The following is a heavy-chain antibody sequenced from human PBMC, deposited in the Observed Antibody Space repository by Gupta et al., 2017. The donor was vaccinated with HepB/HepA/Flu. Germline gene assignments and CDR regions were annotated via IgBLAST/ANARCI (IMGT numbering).Heavy chain of an antibody. V-gene: IGHV1-69*06. CDR1: GGTFSSYA. Sequence: QVQLVQSGAEVKKPGSSVKVSCKASGGTFSSYAISWVRQAPGQGLEWMGGIITIFGTANYAQKVQGRVTITADKSTRTAYMELRRLRSEDTAVYYSASRDDSERYFDYGGQGTMVTVYS. D-gene: IGHD3-3*01. CDR3: ASRDDSERYFDY. CDR2: IITIFGTA. J-gene: IGHJ4*02.